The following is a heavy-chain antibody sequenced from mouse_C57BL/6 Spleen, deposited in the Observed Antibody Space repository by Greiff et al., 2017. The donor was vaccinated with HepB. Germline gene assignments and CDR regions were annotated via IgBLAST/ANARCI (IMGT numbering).Heavy chain of an antibody. V-gene: IGHV1-15*01. CDR3: TRDYGSSYRGFAY. Sequence: QVQLQQSGAELVRPGASVTLSCKASGYTFTDYEMHWVKQTPVRGLEWIGAIDPETGGTAYNQKFKGKAILTADKSSSTAYMELRSLTSEDSAVYYCTRDYGSSYRGFAYWGQGTLVTVSA. J-gene: IGHJ3*01. D-gene: IGHD1-1*01. CDR2: IDPETGGT. CDR1: GYTFTDYE.